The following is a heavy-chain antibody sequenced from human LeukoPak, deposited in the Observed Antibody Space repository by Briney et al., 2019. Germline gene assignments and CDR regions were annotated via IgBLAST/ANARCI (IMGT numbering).Heavy chain of an antibody. CDR2: IAYVGSNK. V-gene: IGHV3-30*18. Sequence: GGSLRLSCAASGFIFDTYGMLWVRQAPGKGLEWVAVIAYVGSNKVYADSVKGRFTISRDNSKNTLYLQMNSLRGEDTAVYYCAKEKAIATINYGLDVWGQGTTVTVSS. D-gene: IGHD1-1*01. J-gene: IGHJ6*02. CDR3: AKEKAIATINYGLDV. CDR1: GFIFDTYG.